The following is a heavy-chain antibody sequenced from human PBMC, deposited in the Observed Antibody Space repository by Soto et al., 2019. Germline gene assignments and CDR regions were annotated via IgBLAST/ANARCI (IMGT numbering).Heavy chain of an antibody. CDR3: ARRRGYCSGGSCHSHYYYMDV. CDR1: GFIFSSYW. V-gene: IGHV3-7*01. CDR2: IRQDGSEK. D-gene: IGHD2-15*01. J-gene: IGHJ6*03. Sequence: GGSLRLSCSASGFIFSSYWMSWVRQAPGKGLEWVANIRQDGSEKDYVDSVKGRFTISRDNAKNTLYVQMNSLRGEDTAVYYCARRRGYCSGGSCHSHYYYMDVWGKGTTVTVSS.